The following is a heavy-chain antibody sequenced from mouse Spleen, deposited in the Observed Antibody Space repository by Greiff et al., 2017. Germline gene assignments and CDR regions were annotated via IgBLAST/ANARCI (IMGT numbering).Heavy chain of an antibody. J-gene: IGHJ2*01. CDR1: GFTFSSYA. D-gene: IGHD2-1*01. Sequence: DVMLVESGGGLVKPGGSLKLSCAASGFTFSSYAMSWVRQTPEKRLEWVAYISSGGGYTYYPDSVKGLFPISRDNAKNTLYLQMSSLRAEETAMYYCARHGIWDFDYWGQGTTLTVSS. CDR2: ISSGGGYT. V-gene: IGHV5-9-1*01. CDR3: ARHGIWDFDY.